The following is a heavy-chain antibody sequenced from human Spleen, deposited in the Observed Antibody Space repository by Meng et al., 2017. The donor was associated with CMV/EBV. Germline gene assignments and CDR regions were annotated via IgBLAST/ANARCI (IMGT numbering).Heavy chain of an antibody. J-gene: IGHJ5*02. CDR3: ARQVGATPSWFDP. Sequence: TVSCKASGYNFTTYWLVWVRQMPGKGLEWMGIIYPGDSDTRYSPSFQGQVTISADKSISTAYLQWSSLKASDTAMYYCARQVGATPSWFDPWGQGTLVTVSS. D-gene: IGHD1-26*01. CDR2: IYPGDSDT. CDR1: GYNFTTYW. V-gene: IGHV5-51*01.